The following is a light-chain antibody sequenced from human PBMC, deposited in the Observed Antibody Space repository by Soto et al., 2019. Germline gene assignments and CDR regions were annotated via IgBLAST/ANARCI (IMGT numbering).Light chain of an antibody. CDR3: HQYGRLPRT. CDR1: QSVRNSF. V-gene: IGKV3-20*01. Sequence: EIVLTQSPGTLSLSPGERAALSCRASQSVRNSFLAWYQQKPGQAPRLLMYGASSRATGIPDRFSGSGSGTDFTLTISRLEPEDFAVYYCHQYGRLPRTFGQGTKVEIK. CDR2: GAS. J-gene: IGKJ1*01.